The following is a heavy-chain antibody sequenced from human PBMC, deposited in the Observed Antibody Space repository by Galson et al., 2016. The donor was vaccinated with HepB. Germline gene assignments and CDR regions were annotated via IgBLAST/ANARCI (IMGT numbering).Heavy chain of an antibody. V-gene: IGHV3-33*06. CDR2: MWYDGSHK. D-gene: IGHD3-22*01. Sequence: SLRLSCAASGFTFSSYGMHWVRQAPGKGLEWVAVMWYDGSHKDYADSVKGRFTISRDNSKNTLYLQMNSLRAGDTALYYCAKHPSYASSGYYYVNYFDYWGQGTLVTVSS. CDR3: AKHPSYASSGYYYVNYFDY. CDR1: GFTFSSYG. J-gene: IGHJ4*02.